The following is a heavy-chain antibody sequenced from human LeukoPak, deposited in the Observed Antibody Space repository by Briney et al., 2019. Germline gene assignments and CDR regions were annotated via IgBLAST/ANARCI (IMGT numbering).Heavy chain of an antibody. CDR3: ARIWSSYDSGGYYLSY. D-gene: IGHD3-22*01. CDR1: GFAFSSYS. V-gene: IGHV3-21*01. J-gene: IGHJ4*02. CDR2: ISPSSRYI. Sequence: PGGSLRLSCTASGFAFSSYSMYWVRHAPGKGLELVSSISPSSRYIYYTDSVKGRFTISRDNAKDSLYLEMDSLRVEDTAMYYCARIWSSYDSGGYYLSYWGQGTLVTVSS.